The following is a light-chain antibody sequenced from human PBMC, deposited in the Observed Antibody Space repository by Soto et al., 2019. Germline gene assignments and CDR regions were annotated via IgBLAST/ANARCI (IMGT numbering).Light chain of an antibody. Sequence: DIQMTQSPSTLSASVGDRVTITCRASQNINSWLAWYQQKPGKAPKFLIYDASSLESGVPSRFSGSGSGTEFTLTISSLQPDDFATYYCQHYNSYLRTFGQGTKVEIK. CDR2: DAS. J-gene: IGKJ1*01. CDR3: QHYNSYLRT. V-gene: IGKV1-5*01. CDR1: QNINSW.